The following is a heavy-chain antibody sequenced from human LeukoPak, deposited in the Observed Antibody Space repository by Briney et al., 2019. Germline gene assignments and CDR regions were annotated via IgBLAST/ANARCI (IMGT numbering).Heavy chain of an antibody. CDR2: ISWNSGSI. D-gene: IGHD3-9*01. CDR1: GFTFEDYA. Sequence: PGGSLRLSCAASGFTFEDYAMHWVRQAPGKGLEWVSGISWNSGSIGYADSVKGRFTISRDNAKNSLYLQMNSLRAEDTALYYCAKSHYDILTGYLPYWGQGTLVTVSS. V-gene: IGHV3-9*01. J-gene: IGHJ4*02. CDR3: AKSHYDILTGYLPY.